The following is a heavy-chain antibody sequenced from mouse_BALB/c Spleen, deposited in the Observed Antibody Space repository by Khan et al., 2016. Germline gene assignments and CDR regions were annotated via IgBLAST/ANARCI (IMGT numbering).Heavy chain of an antibody. CDR1: GYTFTSYW. V-gene: IGHV1-7*01. CDR3: AIYDGYYVDY. CDR2: INPSTGYT. D-gene: IGHD2-3*01. J-gene: IGHJ2*01. Sequence: QVQLQQSGAELAKPGASVKMSCKASGYTFTSYWMHWVKQRPGQGLEWIGYINPSTGYTEYNQKFKDKATLTADKSSSTAYMQLSSLTSEDSAVYYCAIYDGYYVDYWGQGTTLTVSS.